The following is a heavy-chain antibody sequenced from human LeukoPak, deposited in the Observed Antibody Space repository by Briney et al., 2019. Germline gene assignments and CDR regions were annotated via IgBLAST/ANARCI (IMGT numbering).Heavy chain of an antibody. J-gene: IGHJ4*02. V-gene: IGHV3-74*01. CDR2: INTDGSTT. Sequence: PGGSLRLFYAASGFTFSNYWMHWVRQAPGKGLVWVSHINTDGSTTTYADSVKGRFAISRDNAMNTLYLQMNSLRAEDSAVYFCARGNYGGNVDDSWGQGTLVTVSS. CDR1: GFTFSNYW. CDR3: ARGNYGGNVDDS. D-gene: IGHD4-23*01.